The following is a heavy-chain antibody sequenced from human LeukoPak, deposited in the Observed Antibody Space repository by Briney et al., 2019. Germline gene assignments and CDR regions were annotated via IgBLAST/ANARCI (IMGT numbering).Heavy chain of an antibody. CDR1: GFTFPNTW. CDR3: TTHRGEWVLDS. D-gene: IGHD3-16*01. CDR2: IKSKTDGGTA. V-gene: IGHV3-15*01. J-gene: IGHJ4*02. Sequence: PGGSLRLSCAASGFTFPNTWMSWVRQAPGKGLEWVGRIKSKTDGGTADYAAPVKGRLTISRDDSKNTVYLQMNSLKTEDTAVYYCTTHRGEWVLDSWGQGTLVTVSS.